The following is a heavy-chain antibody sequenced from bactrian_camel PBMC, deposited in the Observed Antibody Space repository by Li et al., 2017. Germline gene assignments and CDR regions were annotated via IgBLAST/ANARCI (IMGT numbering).Heavy chain of an antibody. D-gene: IGHD4*01. Sequence: HVQLVESGGGSVQAGETLTLSCTANGFTFDDADVGWYRQTPGNECEVISTISSDGTTYYVDSVKGRFTISRGNAKNTLYLQMYSLKSEDTALYYCATSWVADSDYVPAEDYWGQGTQVTVS. CDR1: GFTFDDAD. J-gene: IGHJ4*01. CDR3: ATSWVADSDYVPAEDY. V-gene: IGHV3S55*01. CDR2: ISSDGTT.